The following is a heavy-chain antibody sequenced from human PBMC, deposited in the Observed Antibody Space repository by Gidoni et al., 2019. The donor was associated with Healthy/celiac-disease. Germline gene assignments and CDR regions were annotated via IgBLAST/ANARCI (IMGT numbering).Heavy chain of an antibody. D-gene: IGHD4-17*01. Sequence: QLQLVQSGGGVVQPGRFLSLSCSASGFTFRSYAMHWVRQAPGKGLEWVAVISYDGSNKYYADSVKGRFTNSRDNSKNTLYLQMNSLRAEDTAVYYCARDHGDYVWAFDIWGQGTMVTVSS. CDR3: ARDHGDYVWAFDI. J-gene: IGHJ3*02. CDR2: ISYDGSNK. CDR1: GFTFRSYA. V-gene: IGHV3-30*01.